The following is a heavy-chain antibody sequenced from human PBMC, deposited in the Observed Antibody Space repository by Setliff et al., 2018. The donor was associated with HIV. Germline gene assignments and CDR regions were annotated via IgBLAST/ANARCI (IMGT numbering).Heavy chain of an antibody. CDR1: GLNFNNYW. CDR2: IYSDGTT. D-gene: IGHD4-4*01. Sequence: PGGSLRLSCAGSGLNFNNYWMHWVRQAPGKGLEWVSTIYSDGTTYHADSVKGRFTLSRDNSKNTLFLQMDSLRAEDTAVYNCARGAPIQLWFDQWGQGTLVTVSS. J-gene: IGHJ5*02. V-gene: IGHV3-66*01. CDR3: ARGAPIQLWFDQ.